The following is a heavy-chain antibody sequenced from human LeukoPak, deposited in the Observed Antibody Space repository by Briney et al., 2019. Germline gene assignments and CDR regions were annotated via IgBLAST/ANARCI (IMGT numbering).Heavy chain of an antibody. CDR2: FDPEDGET. Sequence: ASVKVSCKVSEYTLTELSMHWVRQAPGKGLAWMGGFDPEDGETIYAQKFQGRVTMTEDTSTDTTYMELSSLRSEDTAVYYCATVHPKKRLRFLEWEIDYWGQGTLVTVSS. CDR1: EYTLTELS. V-gene: IGHV1-24*01. J-gene: IGHJ4*02. CDR3: ATVHPKKRLRFLEWEIDY. D-gene: IGHD3-3*01.